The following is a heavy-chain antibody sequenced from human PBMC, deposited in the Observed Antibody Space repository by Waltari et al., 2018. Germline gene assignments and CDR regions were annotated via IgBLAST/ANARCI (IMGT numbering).Heavy chain of an antibody. Sequence: EVQLLESGGGLVQPGGSLRLSCAASGFPFSSYAMSWVRQAPGKGLEWVSVIYSGGSTYYADSVKGRFTISRDNSKNTLYLQMNSLRAEDTAVYYCAKASLPGWFDPWGQGTLVTVSS. CDR1: GFPFSSYA. J-gene: IGHJ5*02. V-gene: IGHV3-23*03. CDR3: AKASLPGWFDP. CDR2: IYSGGST. D-gene: IGHD3-10*01.